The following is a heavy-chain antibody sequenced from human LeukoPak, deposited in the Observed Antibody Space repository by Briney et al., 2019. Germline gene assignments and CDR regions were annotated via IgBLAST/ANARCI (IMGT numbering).Heavy chain of an antibody. V-gene: IGHV1-18*01. J-gene: IGHJ4*02. CDR3: ARPVYSSSWWAFDY. CDR2: ISAYNGNT. Sequence: ASVKVSCKASGYTFTSYGISWVRQAPGQGLEWMGWISAYNGNTNYAQKVQGRVTMTTDTSTSTAYMELRSLRSDDTAVYYCARPVYSSSWWAFDYWGQGTLVTVSS. CDR1: GYTFTSYG. D-gene: IGHD6-13*01.